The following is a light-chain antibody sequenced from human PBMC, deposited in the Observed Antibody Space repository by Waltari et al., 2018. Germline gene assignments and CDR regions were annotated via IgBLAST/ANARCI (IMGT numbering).Light chain of an antibody. CDR3: GTWDSSLSGAV. CDR1: SSNIGNNY. CDR2: ENS. V-gene: IGLV1-51*02. Sequence: QSVLTQPPSVSAAPGQRVTISCSGGSSNIGNNYVSWYRQFPGTAPKLLIYENSGRPSGIPGPFSGSKYGTSATLDITGLQAGDEADYYCGTWDSSLSGAVFGGGTHLTVL. J-gene: IGLJ7*01.